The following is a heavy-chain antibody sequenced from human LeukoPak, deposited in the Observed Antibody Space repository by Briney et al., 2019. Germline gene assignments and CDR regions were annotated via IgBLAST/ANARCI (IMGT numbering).Heavy chain of an antibody. V-gene: IGHV3-30*04. CDR1: GFTFTSYS. CDR2: ISYDGRNI. CDR3: ARDRVQIWSCVGTFDH. Sequence: GGSLRLSSAASGFTFTSYSMHWVRQAPGKGLEWVALISYDGRNILYADSVQGRFTISRDTPRNTLYLQMNSLRAEDTAVYYCARDRVQIWSCVGTFDHWGQGSPVTVSS. J-gene: IGHJ4*02. D-gene: IGHD5-18*01.